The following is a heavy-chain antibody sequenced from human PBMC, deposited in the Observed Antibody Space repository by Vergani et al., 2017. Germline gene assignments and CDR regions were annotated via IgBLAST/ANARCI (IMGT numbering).Heavy chain of an antibody. J-gene: IGHJ3*02. CDR1: GFTFSNFG. CDR2: IGKDGINT. CDR3: AKVGRSEVAGTFGAFDI. Sequence: QVQLVESAGGVVQPGGSLRLSCAASGFTFSNFGMHWIRQAPGKGLEWLAYIGKDGINTRYRDAVKGRFTVSRDNSKETLFLHMNSLRPEDTAVYYCAKVGRSEVAGTFGAFDIWGQGTMVTVSS. D-gene: IGHD6-19*01. V-gene: IGHV3-30*02.